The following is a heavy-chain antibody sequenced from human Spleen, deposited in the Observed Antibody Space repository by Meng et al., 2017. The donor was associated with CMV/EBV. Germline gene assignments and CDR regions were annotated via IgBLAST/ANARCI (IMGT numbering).Heavy chain of an antibody. Sequence: GGSLRLSCAASGFTFSSYWMTWVRQAPGKGLEWVANINKDGSEKAYVDSVKGRFTISRDNAKNSLFLQMNSLRVEDTAVYYCVRKIASRIWGQGTLVTVSS. CDR2: INKDGSEK. J-gene: IGHJ4*02. CDR3: VRKIASRI. V-gene: IGHV3-7*01. CDR1: GFTFSSYW. D-gene: IGHD6-6*01.